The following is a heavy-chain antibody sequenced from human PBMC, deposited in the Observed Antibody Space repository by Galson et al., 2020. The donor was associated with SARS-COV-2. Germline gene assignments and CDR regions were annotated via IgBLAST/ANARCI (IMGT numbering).Heavy chain of an antibody. CDR2: IYPGDSDL. CDR3: ARGAPGTCTFYLDY. Sequence: GESLKISCEASGYRFISYWIAWVRQVPGKGLEWMGMIYPGDSDLQYSPSFQGQVTISADKSTTTAYLQWTSLKASDTAIYFCARGAPGTCTFYLDYWGHGTLVTVAS. CDR1: GYRFISYW. D-gene: IGHD1-7*01. J-gene: IGHJ4*01. V-gene: IGHV5-51*01.